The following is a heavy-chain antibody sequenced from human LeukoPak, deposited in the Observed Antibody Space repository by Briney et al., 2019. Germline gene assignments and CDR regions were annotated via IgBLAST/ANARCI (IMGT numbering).Heavy chain of an antibody. CDR2: ISYDGSNK. CDR3: AREALTFDY. Sequence: PGGSLRLSCAASGFTFSSYAMHWVRQAPGKGLEWVAVISYDGSNKYYADSVKGRFTISRDNSKNTLYLQMNSLRAEDTAVYYCAREALTFDYWGQGTLVTVSS. V-gene: IGHV3-30-3*01. J-gene: IGHJ4*02. CDR1: GFTFSSYA.